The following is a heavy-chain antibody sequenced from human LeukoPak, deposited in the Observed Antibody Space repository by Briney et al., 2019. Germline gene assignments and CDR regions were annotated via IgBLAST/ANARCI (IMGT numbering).Heavy chain of an antibody. Sequence: PSETLSLTCTVSGGSVSSGGYWNWIWQPPGKGLEWIGEINHSGSTNYNPSLKSRVTISVDTSKNQFSLKLSSVTAADTAVYYCARVITTGYSYGYSYWGQGTLVTVSS. CDR2: INHSGST. D-gene: IGHD5-18*01. CDR1: GGSVSSGGY. CDR3: ARVITTGYSYGYSY. V-gene: IGHV4-34*01. J-gene: IGHJ4*02.